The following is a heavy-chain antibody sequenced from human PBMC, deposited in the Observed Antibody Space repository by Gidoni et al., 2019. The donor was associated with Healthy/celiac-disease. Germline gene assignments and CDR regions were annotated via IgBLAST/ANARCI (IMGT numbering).Heavy chain of an antibody. J-gene: IGHJ6*02. V-gene: IGHV3-30-3*01. Sequence: QVQLVESGGGVVQPGRSLRLSCAASGFTFSSYAMHWVRQAPGKGLEWVAVISYDGSNKYYADSVKGRFTISRDNSKNTLYLQMNSLRAEDTAVYYCARDHCSSTSCSYGVDVWGQGTTVTVSS. CDR1: GFTFSSYA. CDR3: ARDHCSSTSCSYGVDV. CDR2: ISYDGSNK. D-gene: IGHD2-2*01.